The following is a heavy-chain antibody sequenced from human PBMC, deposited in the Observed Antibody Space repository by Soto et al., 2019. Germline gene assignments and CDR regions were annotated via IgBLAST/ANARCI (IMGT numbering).Heavy chain of an antibody. CDR3: ARDKRITMIVVVTYGMDV. V-gene: IGHV4-34*01. CDR2: INHSGST. Sequence: QVQLQQWGAGLLKPSETLSLTCAVYGGSFSGYYWSWIRQPPGKGLEWIGEINHSGSTNYNPSLKSRVTISVDTSKNQFSLKLSSVTAADTAVYYCARDKRITMIVVVTYGMDVWGQGTTVTVSS. CDR1: GGSFSGYY. D-gene: IGHD3-22*01. J-gene: IGHJ6*02.